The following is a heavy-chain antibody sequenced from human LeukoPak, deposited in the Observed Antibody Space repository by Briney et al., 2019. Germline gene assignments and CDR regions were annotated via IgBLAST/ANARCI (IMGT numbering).Heavy chain of an antibody. CDR3: ARENGLDYDFWSGYLKYMDV. J-gene: IGHJ6*03. CDR2: ISSSSSYI. V-gene: IGHV3-21*01. CDR1: GFTFSSYS. D-gene: IGHD3-3*01. Sequence: GGSLRLSCAASGFTFSSYSMNWVRQAPGKGLEWVSSISSSSSYIYYADSVKGRFTISRDNAKNSLYLQMNSLRAEDTAVYYCARENGLDYDFWSGYLKYMDVWGKGTTVTASS.